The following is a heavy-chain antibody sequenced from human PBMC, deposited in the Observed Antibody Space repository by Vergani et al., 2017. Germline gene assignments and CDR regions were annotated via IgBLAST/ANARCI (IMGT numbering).Heavy chain of an antibody. J-gene: IGHJ1*01. CDR3: ARDEDIVVVPAAYQH. CDR2: IIPIFGTA. V-gene: IGHV1-69*12. Sequence: QVQLVQSGAEVKKPGSSVKVSCKASGGTFSSYAISWVRQAPGQGLGWMGGIIPIFGTANYAQKFQGRVTITADESTSTAYMELSSLRSEDTAVYYCARDEDIVVVPAAYQHWGQGTLVTVSS. CDR1: GGTFSSYA. D-gene: IGHD2-2*01.